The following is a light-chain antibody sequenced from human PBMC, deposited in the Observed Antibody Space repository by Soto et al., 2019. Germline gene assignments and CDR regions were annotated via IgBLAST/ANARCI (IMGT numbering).Light chain of an antibody. CDR3: QQYKDYVYT. J-gene: IGKJ2*01. CDR1: QTVEKW. V-gene: IGKV1-5*01. Sequence: GDRVIITCRASQTVEKWMAWYQQKPGKAPKLLISDISTLHRGVPSRFSVSGPATEFTLPISGLQPDDFATYYCQQYKDYVYTFGQGTKVES. CDR2: DIS.